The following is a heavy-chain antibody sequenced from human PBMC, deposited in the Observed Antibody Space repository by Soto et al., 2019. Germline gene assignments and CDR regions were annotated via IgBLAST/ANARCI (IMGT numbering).Heavy chain of an antibody. CDR2: IQSGGPT. CDR1: GFTVSSKY. J-gene: IGHJ6*04. CDR3: ARDDVLCDGGRCYGVPLDV. Sequence: VQLVESGGGLVQPGGSLRLSCAASGFTVSSKYMSWVRQAPGKGLEWVSLIQSGGPTYYADSVKGRFTISRDTSENTVHLQMDSLRAEDTAVYYCARDDVLCDGGRCYGVPLDVWGKGNTVTVSS. D-gene: IGHD2-15*01. V-gene: IGHV3-66*01.